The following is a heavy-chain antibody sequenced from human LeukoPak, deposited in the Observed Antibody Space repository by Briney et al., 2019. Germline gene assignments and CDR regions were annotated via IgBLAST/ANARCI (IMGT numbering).Heavy chain of an antibody. CDR1: VGSISSFF. CDR3: ARDLELERNRWNYFES. D-gene: IGHD1-1*01. CDR2: MHYSGDT. Sequence: PSETLSLTCTVSVGSISSFFWSWIRQPPGKGLGWIGSMHYSGDTKYNPSLKSRVSLSIDTSKQQFSLRLSSVTAADTAVYYCARDLELERNRWNYFESWGQGTLVTVSS. J-gene: IGHJ4*02. V-gene: IGHV4-59*01.